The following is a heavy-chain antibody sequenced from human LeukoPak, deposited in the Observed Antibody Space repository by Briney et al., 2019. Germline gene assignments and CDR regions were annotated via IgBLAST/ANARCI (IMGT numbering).Heavy chain of an antibody. CDR3: ARSAYCSGGSCYWTAGGWFDP. V-gene: IGHV1-2*02. CDR1: GYTFTGYY. D-gene: IGHD2-15*01. CDR2: INPNSGGT. J-gene: IGHJ5*02. Sequence: ASVKVSCKASGYTFTGYYMHWVRQAPGQGLEWMGWINPNSGGTNYAQKFQGRVTMTRDTSISTAYMELSRLRSDDTAVYYCARSAYCSGGSCYWTAGGWFDPWGQGTLVTVSS.